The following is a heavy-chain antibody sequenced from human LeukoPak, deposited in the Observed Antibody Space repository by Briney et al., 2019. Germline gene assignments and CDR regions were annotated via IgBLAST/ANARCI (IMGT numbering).Heavy chain of an antibody. J-gene: IGHJ4*02. D-gene: IGHD5-18*01. CDR2: IRFDGSNK. V-gene: IGHV3-30*02. CDR1: GFIFSTYG. Sequence: GGSLRLSCAASGFIFSTYGMHWVRQAPGKGLEWVAFIRFDGSNKYYSDSVKGRFTISRDNSKNTLYLQMNSLRVEGTAVYYCAQGHSHTAMYHWGQGTLVTVSS. CDR3: AQGHSHTAMYH.